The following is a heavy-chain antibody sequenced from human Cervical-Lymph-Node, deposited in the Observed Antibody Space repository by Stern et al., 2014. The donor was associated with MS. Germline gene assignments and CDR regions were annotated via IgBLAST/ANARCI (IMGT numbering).Heavy chain of an antibody. CDR2: IYYSGST. CDR3: ARRGGSIAVAGYWYFDL. D-gene: IGHD6-19*01. J-gene: IGHJ2*01. CDR1: GGSISSSSYY. V-gene: IGHV4-39*01. Sequence: QVQLQESGPGLVKPSETLSLTCTVSGGSISSSSYYWGWIRQPPGKGLEWIGSIYYSGSTYYNPSLKSRVTISVDTSKNQFPRNGTPVTAADTAVYYCARRGGSIAVAGYWYFDLWGRGTLVTVSS.